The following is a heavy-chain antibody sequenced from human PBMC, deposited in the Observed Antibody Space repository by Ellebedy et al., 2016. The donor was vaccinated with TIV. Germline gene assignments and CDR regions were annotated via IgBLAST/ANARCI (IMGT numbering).Heavy chain of an antibody. J-gene: IGHJ2*01. Sequence: SETLSLTCAVYGGSFSDYYWSWIRQPPGKGLEWIGEINHSGSTNYNPSLKSRVTISVDTSQNQFSLKLRSVTAAETAVFYCARRVTTTIRANWYFDLWGRGTLVTVSS. V-gene: IGHV4-34*01. CDR3: ARRVTTTIRANWYFDL. D-gene: IGHD4-17*01. CDR2: INHSGST. CDR1: GGSFSDYY.